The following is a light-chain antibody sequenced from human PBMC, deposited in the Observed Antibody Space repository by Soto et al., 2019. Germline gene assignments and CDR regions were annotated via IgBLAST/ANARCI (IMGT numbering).Light chain of an antibody. Sequence: EIVLTQSPGTLSLSPGERATLSCRASQSVSSSYLAWYQQKPGQAPRLLIYGASSRATGIPDRFSGSWSGTDFTLTISRLEPEDFAVYYCQQYGSSPPYTFGQATKLEIK. J-gene: IGKJ2*01. V-gene: IGKV3-20*01. CDR3: QQYGSSPPYT. CDR2: GAS. CDR1: QSVSSSY.